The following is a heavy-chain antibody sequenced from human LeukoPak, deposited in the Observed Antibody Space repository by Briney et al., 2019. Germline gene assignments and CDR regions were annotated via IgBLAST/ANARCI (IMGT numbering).Heavy chain of an antibody. CDR3: ARGNGYSYGYLDY. CDR2: IWYDGSNK. CDR1: GFTFSSYG. J-gene: IGHJ4*02. Sequence: GGSLRLSRAASGFTFSSYGMHWVRQAPGKGLEWVAVIWYDGSNKYYADSVKGRFTISRDNSKNTLYLQMNSLRAEDTAVYYCARGNGYSYGYLDYWGQRTLVTVSS. D-gene: IGHD5-18*01. V-gene: IGHV3-33*01.